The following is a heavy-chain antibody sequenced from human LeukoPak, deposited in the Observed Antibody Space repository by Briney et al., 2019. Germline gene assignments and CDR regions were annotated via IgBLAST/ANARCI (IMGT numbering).Heavy chain of an antibody. D-gene: IGHD3-22*01. CDR2: ISGSGGST. CDR1: GFTFSSYA. CDR3: AKDLDSSGYSYDY. V-gene: IGHV3-23*01. Sequence: GGSLRLSCAASGFTFSSYAMSWVRQAPGKGLEWVSAISGSGGSTYYADSVKGRFTISRDNSKNTLYMQMNSLRAEDTAVYYCAKDLDSSGYSYDYWGQGTLVTVSS. J-gene: IGHJ4*02.